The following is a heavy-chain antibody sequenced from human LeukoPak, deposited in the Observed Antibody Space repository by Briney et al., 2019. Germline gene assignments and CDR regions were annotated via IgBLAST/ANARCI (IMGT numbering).Heavy chain of an antibody. V-gene: IGHV3-30*18. Sequence: QPGGSLRLSCAASGFTFSSYGMHWVRQAPGKGLEWVAVISYDGSNKYYADSVKGRFTISRDNSKNTLYLQMNRLRAEDTALYYCAKSGGSSSTGLYWGQGTLVTVSS. CDR3: AKSGGSSSTGLY. CDR2: ISYDGSNK. D-gene: IGHD1-14*01. CDR1: GFTFSSYG. J-gene: IGHJ4*02.